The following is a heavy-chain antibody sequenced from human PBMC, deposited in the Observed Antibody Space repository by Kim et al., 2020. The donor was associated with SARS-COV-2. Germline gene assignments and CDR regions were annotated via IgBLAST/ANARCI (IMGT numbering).Heavy chain of an antibody. J-gene: IGHJ5*02. CDR3: ARDDDILTGSGWFDP. V-gene: IGHV4-61*02. CDR2: IYTSGST. CDR1: GGSISSGSYY. Sequence: SETLSLTCTVSGGSISSGSYYWSWIRQPAGKGLEWIGRIYTSGSTNYNPSLKSRVTISVDTSKNQFSLKLSSVTAADTAVYYCARDDDILTGSGWFDPWGQGTLVTVSS. D-gene: IGHD3-9*01.